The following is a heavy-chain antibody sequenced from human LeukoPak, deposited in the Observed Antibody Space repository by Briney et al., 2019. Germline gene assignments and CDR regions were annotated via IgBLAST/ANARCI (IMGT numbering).Heavy chain of an antibody. CDR3: ARQLWS. J-gene: IGHJ4*02. CDR2: IYYSGST. CDR1: GGSISSSSYY. Sequence: SETLSLTCTVSGGSISSSSYYWGWIRQPPGKGLEWIGYIYYSGSTNYNPSLKSRVTISVDTSKNQFSLKLSSVTAADTAVYYCARQLWSWGQGTLVTVSS. V-gene: IGHV4-61*05. D-gene: IGHD5-18*01.